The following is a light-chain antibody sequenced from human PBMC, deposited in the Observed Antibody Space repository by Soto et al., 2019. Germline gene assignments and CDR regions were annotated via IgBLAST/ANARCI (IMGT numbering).Light chain of an antibody. V-gene: IGLV2-11*01. CDR3: CSYAGSYTLWV. J-gene: IGLJ3*02. CDR2: DVS. CDR1: SSDVGGYNF. Sequence: QSALTQPRSVSGSPGQSVTISCTGTSSDVGGYNFVSWYQQYPGKAPKLIIYDVSKRPSGVPDRFSGSKSGNTASLTISGLQAEHEADYYCCSYAGSYTLWVLGGGTKVTVL.